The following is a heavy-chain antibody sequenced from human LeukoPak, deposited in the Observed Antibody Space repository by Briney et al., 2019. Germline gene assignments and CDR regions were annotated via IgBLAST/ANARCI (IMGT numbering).Heavy chain of an antibody. CDR1: GFTFSSYS. J-gene: IGHJ4*02. Sequence: GGSLRLSCAASGFTFSSYSMNWVRQAPGKGLEWVSHITASGTAMFYADSVKGRFTISRDNAKNSLYLQMNSLRDEDTAVYYCASTYDSSGYWPHFDYWGQGTLVTVSS. V-gene: IGHV3-48*02. D-gene: IGHD3-22*01. CDR2: ITASGTAM. CDR3: ASTYDSSGYWPHFDY.